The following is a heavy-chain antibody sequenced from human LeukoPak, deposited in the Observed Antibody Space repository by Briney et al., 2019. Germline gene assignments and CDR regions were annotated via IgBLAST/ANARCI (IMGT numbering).Heavy chain of an antibody. CDR1: GGSFSGYY. J-gene: IGHJ1*01. CDR3: ARPHYIAAAGTRYFQH. V-gene: IGHV4-34*01. CDR2: INHSGST. D-gene: IGHD6-13*01. Sequence: SETLSLTCAVYGGSFSGYYWSWIRQPPGKGLEWIGEINHSGSTNYNPSLKSRVTISVDTSKNQFSLKLSSVTAADTAVYYCARPHYIAAAGTRYFQHWGQGTLVTVSS.